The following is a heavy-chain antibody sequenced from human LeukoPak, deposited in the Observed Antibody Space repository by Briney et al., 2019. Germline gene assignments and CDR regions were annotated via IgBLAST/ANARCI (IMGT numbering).Heavy chain of an antibody. D-gene: IGHD1-1*01. Sequence: PGGSLRLSCAASGFTFSRYWMSWVRQAPGKGLEWVANIKEDGSEKCYVESVKGRCTISRDNAKKSLYLQMNSLRAEDTAVYYCASRMRDWNDGLDYWGQGTLVTVSS. CDR2: IKEDGSEK. J-gene: IGHJ4*02. CDR3: ASRMRDWNDGLDY. CDR1: GFTFSRYW. V-gene: IGHV3-7*01.